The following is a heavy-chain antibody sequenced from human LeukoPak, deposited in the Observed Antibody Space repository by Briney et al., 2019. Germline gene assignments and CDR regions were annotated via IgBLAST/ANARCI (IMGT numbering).Heavy chain of an antibody. CDR3: AIMHGYYDGSGYWVQ. J-gene: IGHJ1*01. Sequence: PGGSLRLSCAASGFTIGSYGMSWVRQPPGKGLEWVSFITPNADRTSYADSVEGRFTISRDNPRNTLYMQMNSLRDEDTALYYCAIMHGYYDGSGYWVQWGQGTLVTVSS. D-gene: IGHD3-22*01. CDR2: ITPNADRT. V-gene: IGHV3-23*01. CDR1: GFTIGSYG.